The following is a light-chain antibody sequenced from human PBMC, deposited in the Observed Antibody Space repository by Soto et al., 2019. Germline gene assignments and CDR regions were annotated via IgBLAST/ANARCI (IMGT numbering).Light chain of an antibody. CDR3: QSYDSSLSGNWV. J-gene: IGLJ3*02. V-gene: IGLV1-40*01. CDR1: SSNIGAGYD. CDR2: GNS. Sequence: QSVLTQPPSVSGAPWQRVTLSCTGSSSNIGAGYDVHWYQQLPGTAPKLLIYGNSNRPSGVPDRFSGSKSGTSASLAITGLQAEDEADYYCQSYDSSLSGNWVFGGGTKLTVL.